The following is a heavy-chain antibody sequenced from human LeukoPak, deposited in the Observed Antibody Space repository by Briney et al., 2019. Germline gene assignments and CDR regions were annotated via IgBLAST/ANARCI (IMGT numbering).Heavy chain of an antibody. D-gene: IGHD3-10*01. V-gene: IGHV3-7*01. CDR2: IKQDGREK. Sequence: GGSLRLSCAASGFSFSTYWMSWVRQAPGNGLEWVANIKQDGREKYYVDSVKGRFTISRDNAKNSLYLQLNSLRAEDTAVYYCARDLYRGGPDSWGQGTLVTVSS. J-gene: IGHJ4*02. CDR3: ARDLYRGGPDS. CDR1: GFSFSTYW.